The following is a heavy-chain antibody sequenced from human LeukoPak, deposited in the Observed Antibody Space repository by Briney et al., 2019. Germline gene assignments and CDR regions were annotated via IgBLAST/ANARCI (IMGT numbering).Heavy chain of an antibody. J-gene: IGHJ4*02. D-gene: IGHD2-21*02. CDR2: IKQDGSEK. CDR3: AREIYCGGDCYYYFDY. V-gene: IGHV3-7*01. CDR1: GFTFSSHW. Sequence: PGGSLRLSCAASGFTFSSHWMSWVRQAPGKGLEWVANIKQDGSEKYYVDSVKGRFTISRDNAKNSLYLQMNSLRAEDTAVYYCAREIYCGGDCYYYFDYWGQGTLVTVSS.